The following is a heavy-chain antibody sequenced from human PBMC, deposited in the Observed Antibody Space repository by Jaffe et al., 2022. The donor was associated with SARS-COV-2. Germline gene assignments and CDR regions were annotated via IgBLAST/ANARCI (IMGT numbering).Heavy chain of an antibody. CDR2: ISGSGGST. D-gene: IGHD5-18*01. CDR1: GFTFSSYA. Sequence: EVQLLESGGGLVQPGGSLRLSCAASGFTFSSYAMSWVRQAPGKGLEWVSAISGSGGSTYYADSVKGRFTISRDNSKNTLYLQMNSLRAEDTAVYYCAKDSGYSYGNDDWYFDLWGRGTLVTVSS. V-gene: IGHV3-23*01. J-gene: IGHJ2*01. CDR3: AKDSGYSYGNDDWYFDL.